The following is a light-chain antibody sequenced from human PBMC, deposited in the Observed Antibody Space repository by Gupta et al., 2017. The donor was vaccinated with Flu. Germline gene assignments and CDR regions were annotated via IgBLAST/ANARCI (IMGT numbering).Light chain of an antibody. CDR3: HQYKTSPYT. CDR1: EDVGRNF. J-gene: IGKJ2*01. CDR2: GTS. V-gene: IGKV3-20*01. Sequence: GSLSVSPGETVTLSCTAGEDVGRNFVVWYQQKPGQPPRVLLDGTSNRAPGIPDRFSGGGSGTDFTRTNNRLEPEDAALYYCHQYKTSPYTFGQGTKLEIK.